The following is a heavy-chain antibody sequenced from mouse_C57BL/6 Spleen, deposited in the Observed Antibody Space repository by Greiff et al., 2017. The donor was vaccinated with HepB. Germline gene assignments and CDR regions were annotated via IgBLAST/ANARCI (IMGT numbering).Heavy chain of an antibody. J-gene: IGHJ2*01. Sequence: DVKLVESGGGLVQPKGSLKLSCAASGFSFNTYAMNWVRQAPGKGLEWVARIRSKSNNYATYYADSVKDRFTISRDDSESMLYLQMNNLKTEDTAMYYCVRSYSNYDFDYWGQGTTLTVSS. CDR2: IRSKSNNYAT. D-gene: IGHD2-5*01. CDR1: GFSFNTYA. CDR3: VRSYSNYDFDY. V-gene: IGHV10-1*01.